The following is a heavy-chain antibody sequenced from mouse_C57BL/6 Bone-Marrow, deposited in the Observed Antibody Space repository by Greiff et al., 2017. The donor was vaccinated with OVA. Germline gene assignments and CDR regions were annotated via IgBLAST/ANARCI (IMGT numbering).Heavy chain of an antibody. CDR1: GYTFTSYW. CDR2: IYPGSGST. J-gene: IGHJ1*03. CDR3: ARKEDYYGSRTWYFDV. D-gene: IGHD1-1*01. Sequence: QVQLQQSGAELVKPGASVKMSCKASGYTFTSYWITWVKQRPGQGLEWIGDIYPGSGSTNYNEKFKSKATLTVDTSSSTAYMQLSSLTSEDSAVYYCARKEDYYGSRTWYFDVWGTGTTVTVSS. V-gene: IGHV1-55*01.